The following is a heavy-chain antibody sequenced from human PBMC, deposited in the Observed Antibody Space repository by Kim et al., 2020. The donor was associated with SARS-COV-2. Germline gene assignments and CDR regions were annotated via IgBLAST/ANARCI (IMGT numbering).Heavy chain of an antibody. CDR1: GYTFTSYD. J-gene: IGHJ6*03. V-gene: IGHV1-8*01. D-gene: IGHD3-3*01. CDR2: MNPNSGNT. Sequence: ASVKVSCKASGYTFTSYDINWVLQATGQGLEWMGWMNPNSGNTGYAQKFQGRVTMTRNTSISTAYMELSSLRSEDTAVYYCARTSYYDFWSGFLTNYYYYYMDVWGKGTTVTVSS. CDR3: ARTSYYDFWSGFLTNYYYYYMDV.